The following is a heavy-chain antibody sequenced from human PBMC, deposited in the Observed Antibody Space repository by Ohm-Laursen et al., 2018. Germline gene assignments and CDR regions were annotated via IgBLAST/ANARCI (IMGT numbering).Heavy chain of an antibody. CDR2: ISSGSVTI. Sequence: SQRLSCAASGFIFGDYSMTWIRQAPGKGLEWISYISSGSVTIHYADSVRGRFTTSRDNAKDSLFLQMNSLRAEDTAVYYCARDSSGSGGDSDYWGQGTLVTVSS. D-gene: IGHD3-10*01. V-gene: IGHV3-11*01. J-gene: IGHJ4*02. CDR3: ARDSSGSGGDSDY. CDR1: GFIFGDYS.